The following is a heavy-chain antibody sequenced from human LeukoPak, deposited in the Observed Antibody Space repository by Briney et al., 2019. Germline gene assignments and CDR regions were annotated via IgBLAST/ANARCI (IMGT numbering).Heavy chain of an antibody. J-gene: IGHJ5*02. CDR2: INTDGTST. Sequence: PGGSLRLSCAAPGFTFSSYWMHWVRQAPGKGLVWVSRINTDGTSTTYADSVKGRFTISRDNAKNTVDLQMNSLRGEDTAVYYCARDAGDCGGDCPRWFDPWGQGTLVTVSS. D-gene: IGHD2-21*02. CDR3: ARDAGDCGGDCPRWFDP. CDR1: GFTFSSYW. V-gene: IGHV3-74*01.